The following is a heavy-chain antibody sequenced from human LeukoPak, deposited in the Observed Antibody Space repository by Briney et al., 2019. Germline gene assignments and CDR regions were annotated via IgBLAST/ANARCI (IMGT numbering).Heavy chain of an antibody. CDR1: GFTFSSYS. D-gene: IGHD1-14*01. CDR2: ISYDGYNK. V-gene: IGHV3-30-3*01. J-gene: IGHJ4*02. Sequence: GGSLRLSCAASGFTFSSYSIHWVRQAPGQGLEWVALISYDGYNKYYADSVKGRSTISRDDSKNTLYLQMNSLRADGTAVYYCARKVSGARAIDYWGQGTLVTVSS. CDR3: ARKVSGARAIDY.